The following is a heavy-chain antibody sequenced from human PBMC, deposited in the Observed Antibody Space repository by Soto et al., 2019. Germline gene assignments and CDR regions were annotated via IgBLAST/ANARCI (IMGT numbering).Heavy chain of an antibody. CDR3: ARETPGENYDFWSGYYIVRSGPHFDY. V-gene: IGHV1-46*01. CDR2: INPSGGST. Sequence: ASVKVSCKASGYTLTSYYMHWVRQAPGQGLEWMGIINPSGGSTSYAQKFQGRVTMTRDTSTSTVYMELSSLRSEDTAVYYCARETPGENYDFWSGYYIVRSGPHFDYWGQGTLVTVPS. D-gene: IGHD3-3*01. J-gene: IGHJ4*02. CDR1: GYTLTSYY.